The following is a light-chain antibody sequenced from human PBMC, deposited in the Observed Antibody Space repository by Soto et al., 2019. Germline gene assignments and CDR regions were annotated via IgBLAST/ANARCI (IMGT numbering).Light chain of an antibody. J-gene: IGLJ2*01. V-gene: IGLV2-23*03. Sequence: QSALTQPASVSGSPGQSITISCTGTSSDVGSDNFVSWYQQEPGKAPKLIIYEGNKRPSGVSNRFSGSKSGSTASLTISGVQDEDEAAYYSCSYAAISSFDVVFGGGTKVTVL. CDR2: EGN. CDR3: CSYAAISSFDVV. CDR1: SSDVGSDNF.